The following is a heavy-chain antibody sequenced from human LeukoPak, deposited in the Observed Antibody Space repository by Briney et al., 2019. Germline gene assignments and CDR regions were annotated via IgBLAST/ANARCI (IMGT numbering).Heavy chain of an antibody. J-gene: IGHJ4*02. CDR1: GYTFTGYY. CDR2: VNPKSGGT. D-gene: IGHD5-18*01. V-gene: IGHV1-2*02. CDR3: ARESTAMGPDY. Sequence: ASVKVSCKASGYTFTGYYMHWVRQGPGQGLEWMGWVNPKSGGTNYAQKFQGRVTMTRDTSISTAYMELSRLRADDTAVYYCARESTAMGPDYWGQGTLVTVSS.